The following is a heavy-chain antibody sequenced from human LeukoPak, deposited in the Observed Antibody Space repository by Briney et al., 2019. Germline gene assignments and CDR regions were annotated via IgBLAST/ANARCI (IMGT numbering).Heavy chain of an antibody. V-gene: IGHV3-23*01. CDR2: ISGSGGGT. Sequence: PGGSLRLSCAAAGFTFSNYAMSWVRQAPGKGLECVSTISGSGGGTDYADSVKGRFTISRDNSKNTLYLQMNSLRAEDTAVYYCTKDGTWIQLWFDYWGQGTLVTVSS. CDR1: GFTFSNYA. D-gene: IGHD5-18*01. CDR3: TKDGTWIQLWFDY. J-gene: IGHJ4*02.